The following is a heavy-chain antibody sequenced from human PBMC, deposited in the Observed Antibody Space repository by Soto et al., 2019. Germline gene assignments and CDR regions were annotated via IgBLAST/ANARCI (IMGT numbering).Heavy chain of an antibody. D-gene: IGHD4-17*01. J-gene: IGHJ2*01. CDR1: GFTFISYA. Sequence: EVQLLESGGGLVQPGGSLRLSCAASGFTFISYAMSWARQAPGKGLEWVSGTSGGGDVAFYADSVKGRFTISRDNSKNTLYLQMNSLRAEDTALYYCVKKSIGTVTNPVYWYFDLWGRGTLVTVSS. CDR3: VKKSIGTVTNPVYWYFDL. V-gene: IGHV3-23*01. CDR2: TSGGGDVA.